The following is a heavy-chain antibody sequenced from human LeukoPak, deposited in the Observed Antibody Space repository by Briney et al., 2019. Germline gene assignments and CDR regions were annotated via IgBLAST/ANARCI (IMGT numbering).Heavy chain of an antibody. J-gene: IGHJ4*02. Sequence: PSETLSLTWTVSGGSISSYYWTWIRQPPGKGLEWIGYIYYSGSTNYNPSLKSRVTISVDTSKNQFSLKLSSVTAADTAVYYCARDSYSSGSYYFDYWGQGTLVTVSS. V-gene: IGHV4-59*01. CDR3: ARDSYSSGSYYFDY. CDR2: IYYSGST. D-gene: IGHD6-19*01. CDR1: GGSISSYY.